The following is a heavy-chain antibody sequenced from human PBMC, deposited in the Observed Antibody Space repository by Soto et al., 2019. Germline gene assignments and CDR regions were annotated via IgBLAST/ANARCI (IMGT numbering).Heavy chain of an antibody. V-gene: IGHV3-13*01. Sequence: GGSLRLSCAASGCTFSSYDMRWVRQATGKGLEWVSAIGTAGDTYYPGSVKGRFTISRENAKNSLYLQMNSLRAGDTAVYYCARGPYGSGSPIAPYYFDYWGQGTLVTVSS. CDR1: GCTFSSYD. CDR3: ARGPYGSGSPIAPYYFDY. D-gene: IGHD3-10*01. CDR2: IGTAGDT. J-gene: IGHJ4*02.